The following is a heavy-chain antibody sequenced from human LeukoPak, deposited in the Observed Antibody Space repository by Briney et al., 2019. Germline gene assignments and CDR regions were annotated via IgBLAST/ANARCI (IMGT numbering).Heavy chain of an antibody. CDR1: GFTFSSYS. CDR2: IKPDGSEK. J-gene: IGHJ4*02. CDR3: ASGGYNWNRLDY. D-gene: IGHD1-20*01. V-gene: IGHV3-7*01. Sequence: GGSLRLSCAASGFTFSSYSMNWVRRTPGKGLEWVANIKPDGSEKYYMDSVKGRFTISRDNAKNSVYLQMNSLRAEDTALYYCASGGYNWNRLDYWGQGTLVTVSS.